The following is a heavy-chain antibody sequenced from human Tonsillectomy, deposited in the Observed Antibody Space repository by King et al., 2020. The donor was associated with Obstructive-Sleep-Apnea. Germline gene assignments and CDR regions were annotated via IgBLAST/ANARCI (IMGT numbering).Heavy chain of an antibody. V-gene: IGHV4-59*01. J-gene: IGHJ5*02. CDR1: GGSISSYY. D-gene: IGHD5-18*01. CDR3: ARTRGYSYNNWFDP. CDR2: IYYSGGT. Sequence: VQLQESGPGLVKPSETLSLTCTVSGGSISSYYWSWIRQPPGKGLEWIGYIYYSGGTNYNPSLKSRLTISIDSSKNQFSLKLSSVTAADTAVYYCARTRGYSYNNWFDPWGQGTLVTVSS.